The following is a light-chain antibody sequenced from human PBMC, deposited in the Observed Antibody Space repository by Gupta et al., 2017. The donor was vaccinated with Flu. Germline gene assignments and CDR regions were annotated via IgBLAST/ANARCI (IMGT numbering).Light chain of an antibody. CDR2: EVT. Sequence: QSALTQPPCASGTPGQSVTTSCTGTSSDVGGHNYVSWYQHHPGKAPSLMIYEVTKRPSGVPDRFSGFKSGNTASLTVFWLHPEDEAEYYCTSYVGTNNLGVFGTGTKVTVL. CDR1: SSDVGGHNY. CDR3: TSYVGTNNLGV. V-gene: IGLV2-8*01. J-gene: IGLJ1*01.